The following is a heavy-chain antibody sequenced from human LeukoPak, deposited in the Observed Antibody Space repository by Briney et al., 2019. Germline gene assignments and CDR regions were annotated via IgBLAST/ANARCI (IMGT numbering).Heavy chain of an antibody. CDR3: AKDLYGDYGFAAFDI. D-gene: IGHD4-17*01. V-gene: IGHV3-30*02. CDR1: GFTFSSYG. Sequence: PGGSLRLSCAASGFTFSSYGMHWVRQAPGKGLEWVAFIRYDGSNKYYADSVKGRFTISRDNSKNTLYLQMNSLRAEDTAVYYCAKDLYGDYGFAAFDIWGQGTMVTVSS. J-gene: IGHJ3*02. CDR2: IRYDGSNK.